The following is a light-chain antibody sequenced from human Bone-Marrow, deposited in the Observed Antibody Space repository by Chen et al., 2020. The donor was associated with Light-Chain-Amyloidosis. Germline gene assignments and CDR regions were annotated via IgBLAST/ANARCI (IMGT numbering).Light chain of an antibody. J-gene: IGKJ3*01. CDR2: DAS. V-gene: IGKV3-11*01. CDR1: QSVSSY. CDR3: QQFNSYRFT. Sequence: EIVLTQSPATLSLSPGERATLSCRASQSVSSYLAWYQQKPGQAPRLLIYDASNRATGIPARFSGSGSGTDFTLTISSLEPEDFATYYCQQFNSYRFTFGPGTKVDIK.